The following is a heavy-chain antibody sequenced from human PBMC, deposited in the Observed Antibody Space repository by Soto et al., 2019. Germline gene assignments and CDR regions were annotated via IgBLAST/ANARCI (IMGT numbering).Heavy chain of an antibody. J-gene: IGHJ4*02. V-gene: IGHV3-72*01. CDR1: GFTFSDHY. D-gene: IGHD3-10*01. CDR2: SKNKADSYTT. Sequence: EVQLVESGGGLVQPGGSLRLSCAASGFTFSDHYMDWVRQAPGKGLEWVGRSKNKADSYTTEYAASVKGRFTISRDGSKNSLFLQMNSLKTEDTAVYYCTVWGSGNDFGAAWGQGIPVTVSS. CDR3: TVWGSGNDFGAA.